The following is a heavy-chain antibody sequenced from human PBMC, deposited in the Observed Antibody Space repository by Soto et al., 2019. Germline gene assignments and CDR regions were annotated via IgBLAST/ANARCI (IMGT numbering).Heavy chain of an antibody. J-gene: IGHJ6*03. CDR1: GFTFDDYG. CDR3: ARGVNCSSTSCLKYYHYYYMDV. V-gene: IGHV3-20*01. Sequence: PGGSLRLSCAASGFTFDDYGMSWVRQAPGKGLEWVSGINWNGGSTGYADSVKGRFTISRGNAKNSLYLQMNSLRAEDTALYHWARGVNCSSTSCLKYYHYYYMDVWGKGTTVTVSS. CDR2: INWNGGST. D-gene: IGHD2-2*01.